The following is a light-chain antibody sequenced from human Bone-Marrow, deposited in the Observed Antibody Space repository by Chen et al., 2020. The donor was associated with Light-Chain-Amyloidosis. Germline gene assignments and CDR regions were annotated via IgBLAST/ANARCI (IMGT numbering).Light chain of an antibody. V-gene: IGLV2-14*01. CDR2: EVS. Sequence: QSALTQPASVSGSPGQSITISCTGTSSDVGRYKYVSWYQQFPGKAPKLMIYEVSNRPSGVSNRFSGSKSGNTASLTISGFQADDEADYYCSSFTGSGTVFGGGTKVTVL. J-gene: IGLJ2*01. CDR1: SSDVGRYKY. CDR3: SSFTGSGTV.